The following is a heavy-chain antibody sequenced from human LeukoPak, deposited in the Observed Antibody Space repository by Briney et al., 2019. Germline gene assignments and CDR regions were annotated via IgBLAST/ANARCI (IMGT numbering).Heavy chain of an antibody. J-gene: IGHJ4*02. V-gene: IGHV1-2*02. CDR2: INPNSGGT. D-gene: IGHD2-15*01. Sequence: ASVKVSCKASGYTFTGYYMHWVRQAPGQGLEWMGWINPNSGGTNYAQKFQGRVTVTRDTSISTAYMELSRLRSDDTAVYYCARGYCSGGSCYSILFVYWGQGTLVTVSS. CDR1: GYTFTGYY. CDR3: ARGYCSGGSCYSILFVY.